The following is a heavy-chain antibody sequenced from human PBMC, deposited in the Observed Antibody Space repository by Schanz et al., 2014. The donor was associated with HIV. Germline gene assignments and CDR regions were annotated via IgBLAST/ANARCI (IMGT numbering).Heavy chain of an antibody. V-gene: IGHV1-8*01. Sequence: QVQLVQSGAEVKKSGASLKVSCKASGYTFTNYDINWVRQATGQGLEWMGWMSPSSGSAANAQKFEGRVTMTRSTSISTAYLEMSDLTSEDTAVYYCARGFHRNCADVRCDYFDYWGQGTLVTVAA. CDR3: ARGFHRNCADVRCDYFDY. J-gene: IGHJ4*02. CDR2: MSPSSGSA. CDR1: GYTFTNYD. D-gene: IGHD2-21*01.